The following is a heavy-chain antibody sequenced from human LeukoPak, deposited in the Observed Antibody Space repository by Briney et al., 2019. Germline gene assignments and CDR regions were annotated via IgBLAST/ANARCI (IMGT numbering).Heavy chain of an antibody. CDR3: AREAGGSSWYAGYFQH. V-gene: IGHV4-34*01. CDR2: INHSGST. D-gene: IGHD6-13*01. J-gene: IGHJ1*01. Sequence: KPSETLSLTCAGYGVSFSGYYWSWIRQPPGKGLEWIGEINHSGSTNYNPSLKSRVTISVDTSKNQFSLKLSSVTAADTAVYYCAREAGGSSWYAGYFQHWGQGTLVTVSS. CDR1: GVSFSGYY.